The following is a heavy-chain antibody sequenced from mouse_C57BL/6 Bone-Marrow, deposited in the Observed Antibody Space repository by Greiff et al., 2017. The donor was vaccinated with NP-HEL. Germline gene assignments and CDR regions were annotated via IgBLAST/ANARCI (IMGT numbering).Heavy chain of an antibody. Sequence: VQLQQSVAELVRPGASVKLSCTASGFNIKNTYLHWVKQRPEQGLEWIGRIDPSNGNTTYAPTFQGTAPITSDTASNTAYLQLSSLTSEDTAIYYCARRGGRRAWFAYWGQGTLVTVSA. J-gene: IGHJ3*01. V-gene: IGHV14-3*01. CDR3: ARRGGRRAWFAY. D-gene: IGHD2-12*01. CDR2: IDPSNGNT. CDR1: GFNIKNTY.